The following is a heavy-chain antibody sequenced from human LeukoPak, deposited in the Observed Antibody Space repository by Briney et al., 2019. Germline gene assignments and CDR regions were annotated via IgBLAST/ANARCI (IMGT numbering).Heavy chain of an antibody. D-gene: IGHD3-10*01. CDR2: IYTSGST. V-gene: IGHV4-4*09. CDR1: GGSISSYY. CDR3: ARRSYGSGSYNF. Sequence: PSESLSLTCTVSGGSISSYYWSWIRQPPGKGLEWIGHIYTSGSTSYNPSLKSRVTVSLDTSKNQFSLRLTSVTAADTAVYYCARRSYGSGSYNFWGQGTLVTVSS. J-gene: IGHJ4*02.